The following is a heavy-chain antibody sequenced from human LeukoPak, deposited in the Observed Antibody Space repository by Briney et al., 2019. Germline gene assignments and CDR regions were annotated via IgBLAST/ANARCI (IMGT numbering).Heavy chain of an antibody. V-gene: IGHV1-8*01. CDR3: ARGLGSYDSSPPDY. CDR2: MNPNSGNT. Sequence: GASVKVSCKASGYTFTSYDINWVRQATGQGLEWMGWMNPNSGNTGYAQKFQGRVTMTRNTSTSTAYMELSSLRSGDTAVYYCARGLGSYDSSPPDYWGQGTLVTVSS. D-gene: IGHD3-22*01. CDR1: GYTFTSYD. J-gene: IGHJ4*02.